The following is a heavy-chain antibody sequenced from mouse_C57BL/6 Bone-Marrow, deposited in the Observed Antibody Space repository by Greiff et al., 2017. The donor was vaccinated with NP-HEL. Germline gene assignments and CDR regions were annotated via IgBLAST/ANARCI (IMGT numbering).Heavy chain of an antibody. D-gene: IGHD1-1*01. Sequence: ESGPGLVKPSQSLSLTCSVTGYSITSGYYWNWIRQFPGNKLEWMGYISYDGSNNYNPSLKNPISLTRDTSKNQVFLKLKSVTTEDTATYYGAREGFYYGSRKNYFDYWGQGTTLTVSS. CDR3: AREGFYYGSRKNYFDY. J-gene: IGHJ2*01. CDR1: GYSITSGYY. CDR2: ISYDGSN. V-gene: IGHV3-6*01.